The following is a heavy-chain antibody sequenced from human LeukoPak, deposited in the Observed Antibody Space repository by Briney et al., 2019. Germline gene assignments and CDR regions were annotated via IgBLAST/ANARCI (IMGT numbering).Heavy chain of an antibody. CDR1: GFTFSSYS. CDR3: ARDCGGNDLDY. Sequence: GGSLRLSCAASGFTFSSYSMNWVRQAPGKGLEWVSYISSSSSTIYYADSVKGRFTISRDNAKNSLYLQMYSLRDEDTAVYYCARDCGGNDLDYWGQGTLVTVSS. D-gene: IGHD2-21*01. V-gene: IGHV3-48*02. CDR2: ISSSSSTI. J-gene: IGHJ4*02.